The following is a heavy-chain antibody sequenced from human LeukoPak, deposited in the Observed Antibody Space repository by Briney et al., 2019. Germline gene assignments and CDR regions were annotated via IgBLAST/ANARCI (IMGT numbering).Heavy chain of an antibody. CDR1: GYTFTDYY. J-gene: IGHJ5*02. CDR3: ARVASDGDFQFDP. Sequence: ASVKVSCKASGYTFTDYYMHWVRQAPGQGLEWMGWINPNSGGTSYAQKFQGRVTMTRDTSISTAYMELSRLRSDDTAVYYCARVASDGDFQFDPWGQGTLVTVSS. CDR2: INPNSGGT. V-gene: IGHV1-2*02. D-gene: IGHD4-17*01.